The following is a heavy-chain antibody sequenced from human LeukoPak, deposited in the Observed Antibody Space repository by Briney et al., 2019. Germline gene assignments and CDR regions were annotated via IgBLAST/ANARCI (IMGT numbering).Heavy chain of an antibody. CDR1: GFTFNSFA. D-gene: IGHD5-12*01. CDR2: INSDGSTT. Sequence: PGGSLRLSCSASGFTFNSFAIHWVRQAPGKGLVWVSRINSDGSTTNYADSVKGRFTISRDNAKSTLHLQMNSLRAEDTAVYYCARDLDGYRSGDGAWGQGTLVTVSS. V-gene: IGHV3-74*01. CDR3: ARDLDGYRSGDGA. J-gene: IGHJ5*02.